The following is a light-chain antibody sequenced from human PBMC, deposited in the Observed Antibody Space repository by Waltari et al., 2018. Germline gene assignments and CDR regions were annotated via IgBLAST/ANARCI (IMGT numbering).Light chain of an antibody. V-gene: IGKV1-39*01. J-gene: IGKJ1*01. CDR1: QSINSY. CDR2: AAS. CDR3: QRSYSTPRT. Sequence: DLQMTQSPYSLSASVGDRVTITCRASQSINSYLNWYQQKPGKAPKLLIYAASTLHSGVPSRFSASGSGTDFTLTISNLQPEDFATYYCQRSYSTPRTFGQGTKVEIK.